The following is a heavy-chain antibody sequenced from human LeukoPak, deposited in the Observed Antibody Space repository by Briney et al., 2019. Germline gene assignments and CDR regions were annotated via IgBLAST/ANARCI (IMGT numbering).Heavy chain of an antibody. J-gene: IGHJ5*02. CDR2: INIEGTDI. Sequence: TGGSLRLSCAASGFSFNSYWMQWVRQAPGKGLEWVSRINIEGTDISYAGSVKGRFTISRDNAKNSLYLQMNSLRAEDTAVYYCARGGGTTSWFDPWGQGTLVTVSS. D-gene: IGHD1-14*01. CDR1: GFSFNSYW. V-gene: IGHV3-74*01. CDR3: ARGGGTTSWFDP.